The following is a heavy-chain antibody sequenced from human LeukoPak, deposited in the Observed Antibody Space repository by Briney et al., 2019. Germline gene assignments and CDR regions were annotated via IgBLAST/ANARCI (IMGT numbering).Heavy chain of an antibody. V-gene: IGHV3-7*01. Sequence: PGGSLRLSCAASGFTFSSYWMSWVRQAPGKGLEGVANIKQDGSEKYYVDSVKGRFTLSRDNAKNSLYLQMNSLRAEDTAVYCCARDRGYGFDYWGQGTLVTVSS. CDR1: GFTFSSYW. D-gene: IGHD5-18*01. J-gene: IGHJ4*02. CDR3: ARDRGYGFDY. CDR2: IKQDGSEK.